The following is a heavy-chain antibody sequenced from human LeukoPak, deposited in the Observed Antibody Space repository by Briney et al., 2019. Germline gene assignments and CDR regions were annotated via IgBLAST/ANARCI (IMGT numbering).Heavy chain of an antibody. CDR2: ISGSGGST. J-gene: IGHJ5*02. Sequence: GGSLRLSCAASGFTFSSYAMSWVRQAPGKGLEWVSAISGSGGSTYYADSVKGRFTISRDNSKNTLYLQINSLRAEDTAVYYCAKVLEQWLVGHWFDPWGQGTLVTVSS. CDR1: GFTFSSYA. V-gene: IGHV3-23*01. CDR3: AKVLEQWLVGHWFDP. D-gene: IGHD6-19*01.